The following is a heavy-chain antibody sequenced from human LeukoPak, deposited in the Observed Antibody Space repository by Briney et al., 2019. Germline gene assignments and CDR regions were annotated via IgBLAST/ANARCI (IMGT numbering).Heavy chain of an antibody. V-gene: IGHV3-53*01. Sequence: GGSLRLSCTVSGFTVSSNSMSWVRQAPGKGLEWVSFIYSDNTHYSDSVKGRFTISRDNSKNTLYLQMNSLRAGDTAVYYCAGRAGAYSHPYDYWGQGTLVTVSS. CDR3: AGRAGAYSHPYDY. CDR2: IYSDNT. J-gene: IGHJ4*02. D-gene: IGHD4/OR15-4a*01. CDR1: GFTVSSNS.